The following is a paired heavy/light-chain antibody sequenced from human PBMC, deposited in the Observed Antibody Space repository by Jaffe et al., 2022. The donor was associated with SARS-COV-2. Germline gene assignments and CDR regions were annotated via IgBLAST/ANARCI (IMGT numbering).Heavy chain of an antibody. V-gene: IGHV3-30-3*01. Sequence: QVQLVESGGGVVQPGRSLRLSCAASGFTFSSYAMHWVRQAPGKGLEWVAVISYDGSNKYYADSVKGRFTISRDNSKNTLYLQMNSLRAEDTAVYYCARAGGYDFWSGYPYYYYGMDVWGQGTTVTVSS. CDR2: ISYDGSNK. CDR3: ARAGGYDFWSGYPYYYYGMDV. D-gene: IGHD3-3*01. J-gene: IGHJ6*02. CDR1: GFTFSSYA.
Light chain of an antibody. Sequence: QSVLTQPPSASGTPGQRVTISCSGSSSNIGSNTVNWYQQLPGTAPKLLIYSNNQRPSGVPDRFSGSKSGTSASLAISGLQSEDEADYYCAAWDDSLNGYVVFGGGTKLTVL. CDR2: SNN. J-gene: IGLJ2*01. CDR3: AAWDDSLNGYVV. V-gene: IGLV1-44*01. CDR1: SSNIGSNT.